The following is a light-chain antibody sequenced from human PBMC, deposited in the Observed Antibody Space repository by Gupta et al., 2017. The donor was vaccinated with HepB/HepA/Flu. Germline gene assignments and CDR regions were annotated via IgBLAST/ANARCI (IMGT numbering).Light chain of an antibody. CDR2: DVS. V-gene: IGLV2-11*01. J-gene: IGLJ1*01. CDR1: SSDVGGYNY. Sequence: QSALTQPRAVSGSPGQAVTISCTGTSSDVGGYNYVSWYQQHPGTAPILMIYDVSKRPSGVPVRFSGSKSGNTASLTISGLQAEDEADYYCSSYAGSYTFVFGTGTKVTVL. CDR3: SSYAGSYTFV.